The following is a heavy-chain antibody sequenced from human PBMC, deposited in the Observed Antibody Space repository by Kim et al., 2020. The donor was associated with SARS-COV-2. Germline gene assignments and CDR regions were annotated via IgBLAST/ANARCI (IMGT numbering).Heavy chain of an antibody. J-gene: IGHJ4*01. CDR2: ISYDGSNK. CDR1: GFTFSSYA. D-gene: IGHD2-15*01. Sequence: GGSLRLSCVASGFTFSSYAMSWVRQAPGKGLEWVAVISYDGSNKYYADSVKGRFTISRDNSKNTLYLQMNSLRSEDTAVYYCAKGAWDVRYCYYSDYLG. CDR3: AKGAWDVRYCYYSDY. V-gene: IGHV3-30*18.